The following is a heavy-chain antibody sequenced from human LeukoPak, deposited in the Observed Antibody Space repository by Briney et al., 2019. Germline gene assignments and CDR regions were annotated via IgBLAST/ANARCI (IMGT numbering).Heavy chain of an antibody. Sequence: SETLSLTCAVYGGSFSGYYWSWIRQPPGKGLEWIGEINHSGSTNYNPSLKSRVTISVDTSKNQFSLKLSSVTAADTAVYYCARPAYGEGYYYGMGVWGQGTTVTVSS. D-gene: IGHD4-17*01. CDR2: INHSGST. J-gene: IGHJ6*02. V-gene: IGHV4-34*01. CDR3: ARPAYGEGYYYGMGV. CDR1: GGSFSGYY.